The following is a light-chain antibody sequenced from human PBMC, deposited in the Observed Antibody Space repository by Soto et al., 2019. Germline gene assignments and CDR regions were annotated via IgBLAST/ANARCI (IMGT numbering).Light chain of an antibody. J-gene: IGLJ1*01. CDR1: SSDVGGYNH. CDR3: SSYRSSSTPYV. V-gene: IGLV2-14*01. Sequence: QSALTQPASVSGSPGQSITIPCTGTSSDVGGYNHVSWYQQHPGKAPKLMIYDVSNRPSGVSNRFSGSKSDNTASLTISGLLAEDEADYYCSSYRSSSTPYVFGTGTKLTVL. CDR2: DVS.